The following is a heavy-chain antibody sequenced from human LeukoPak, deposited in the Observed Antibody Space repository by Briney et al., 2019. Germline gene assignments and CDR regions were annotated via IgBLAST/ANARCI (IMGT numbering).Heavy chain of an antibody. Sequence: GGSLSLSCAASVFTFCTYGMHWLRQAPRKGLEGVAFIRYDGTTKYSASSVKDRFPISRDNSKYTLYLQMNSLRAEDTALYYCAKALVYYYASGCVDYWGQATLVTVSS. CDR2: IRYDGTTK. J-gene: IGHJ4*02. CDR1: VFTFCTYG. D-gene: IGHD3-10*01. CDR3: AKALVYYYASGCVDY. V-gene: IGHV3-30*02.